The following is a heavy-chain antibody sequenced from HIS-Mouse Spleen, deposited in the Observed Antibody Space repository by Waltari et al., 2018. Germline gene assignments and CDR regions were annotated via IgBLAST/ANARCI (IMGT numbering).Heavy chain of an antibody. CDR1: GGPISSSSYY. J-gene: IGHJ4*02. V-gene: IGHV4-39*07. CDR2: IYYSGST. Sequence: QLQLQESGPGLVKPSETLSRTCTVSGGPISSSSYYWGWIRQPPGKGLEWIGSIYYSGSTYYNPSLKSRVTISVDTSKNQFSLKLSSVTAADTAVYYCARDRELYFDYWGQGTLVTVSS. D-gene: IGHD1-26*01. CDR3: ARDRELYFDY.